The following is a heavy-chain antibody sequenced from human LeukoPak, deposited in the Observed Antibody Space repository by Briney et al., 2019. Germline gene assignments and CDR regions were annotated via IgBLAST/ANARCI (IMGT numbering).Heavy chain of an antibody. V-gene: IGHV1-69*13. D-gene: IGHD5-12*01. CDR2: IIPIFGTA. Sequence: SVKLSCKASGGTFSSYAISWVRQAPGQGLEWMGGIIPIFGTANYAQKFQGRVTITADESTSTAYMELSSLRSEDTAVYYCARAPVDMVWFDPWGQGTLVTVSS. CDR1: GGTFSSYA. CDR3: ARAPVDMVWFDP. J-gene: IGHJ5*02.